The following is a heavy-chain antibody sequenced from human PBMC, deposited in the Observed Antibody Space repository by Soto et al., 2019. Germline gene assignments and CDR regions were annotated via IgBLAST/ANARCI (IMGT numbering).Heavy chain of an antibody. Sequence: SETLSLTCTVSGGSISSYFWSWIRQPPGKGLEWIGYVYYSGSTNYNPSLKSRVTISVDTSKNQFSLRLSSVTAADTAVYYCASAPPLYYYYYMDVWGKGTTVTVSS. CDR3: ASAPPLYYYYYMDV. CDR2: VYYSGST. CDR1: GGSISSYF. J-gene: IGHJ6*03. V-gene: IGHV4-59*08.